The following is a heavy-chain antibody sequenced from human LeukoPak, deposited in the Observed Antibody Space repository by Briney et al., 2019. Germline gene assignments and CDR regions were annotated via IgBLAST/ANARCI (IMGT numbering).Heavy chain of an antibody. V-gene: IGHV3-23*01. J-gene: IGHJ4*02. CDR3: AKERSHNNYFFDY. D-gene: IGHD4-11*01. CDR2: IGESGTGK. CDR1: GFTFNSYA. Sequence: GGSLRLSCAASGFTFNSYAMYWVRQAPGKGLEWVSSIGESGTGKEYADSVKGRFTISRDNSKSTLYLQMNSLRAEDTAVYYCAKERSHNNYFFDYWGQGTLVTVSS.